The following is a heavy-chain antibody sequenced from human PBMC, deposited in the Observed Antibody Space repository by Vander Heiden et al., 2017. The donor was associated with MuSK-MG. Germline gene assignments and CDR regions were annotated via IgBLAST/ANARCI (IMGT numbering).Heavy chain of an antibody. CDR2: INAGNGNT. CDR3: LRGRGSGIPNWFDP. Sequence: QVQLVQSGAEVKKPGASVKVSCKASGYTFTSYAMHWVRQAPGQRLEWMGWINAGNGNTKYSQKFQGRVTITRDTSASTAYMELSSLRSEDTAVYYCLRGRGSGIPNWFDPCVQGGLVPVS. CDR1: GYTFTSYA. J-gene: IGHJ5*02. D-gene: IGHD3-10*01. V-gene: IGHV1-3*01.